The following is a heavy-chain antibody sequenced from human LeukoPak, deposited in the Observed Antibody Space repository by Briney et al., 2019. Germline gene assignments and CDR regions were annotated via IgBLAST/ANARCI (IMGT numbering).Heavy chain of an antibody. CDR1: GFTFSGYS. D-gene: IGHD4-23*01. V-gene: IGHV3-21*04. CDR3: ARYQGSVTVVTPSPLDY. J-gene: IGHJ4*02. CDR2: ISSSSSYI. Sequence: GGSLRLSCAASGFTFSGYSMNWVRQAPGKGLEWVSSISSSSSYIYYADSVKGRFTISRDNAKNSLYLQMNSLRAEDTAVYYCARYQGSVTVVTPSPLDYWGQGTLVTVSS.